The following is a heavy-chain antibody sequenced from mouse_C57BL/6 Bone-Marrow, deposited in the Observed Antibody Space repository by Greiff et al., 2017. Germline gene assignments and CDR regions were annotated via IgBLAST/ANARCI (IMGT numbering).Heavy chain of an antibody. V-gene: IGHV1-9*01. J-gene: IGHJ4*01. CDR1: GYTFTGYW. CDR3: ARFPLYYGSSSLAMDY. CDR2: ILPGSGST. Sequence: VQLQQSGAELMKPGASVKLSCKATGYTFTGYWIEWVKQRPGHGLEWIGEILPGSGSTNYNEKFKGKATFTADKSSNTAYMQLSSLTTEDSAIYYCARFPLYYGSSSLAMDYWGQGTSVTVSS. D-gene: IGHD1-1*01.